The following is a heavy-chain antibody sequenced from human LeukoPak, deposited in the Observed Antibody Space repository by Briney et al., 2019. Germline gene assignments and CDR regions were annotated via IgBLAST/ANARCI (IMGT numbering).Heavy chain of an antibody. V-gene: IGHV3-30*02. CDR3: ARDRGVGVTTILRNNF. CDR2: IHHDGSNK. J-gene: IGHJ4*02. CDR1: GFTFSSYG. D-gene: IGHD1-26*01. Sequence: GGSLRLSCAASGFTFSSYGMHWVRQAPGKGLDWVALIHHDGSNKYYADSVRGRFTISRDNSKNTLYLQMNSLRAEDTAVYYCARDRGVGVTTILRNNFWGQGTLVTVSS.